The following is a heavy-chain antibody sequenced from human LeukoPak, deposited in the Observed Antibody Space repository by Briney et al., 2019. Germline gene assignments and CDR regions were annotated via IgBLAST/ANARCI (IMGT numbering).Heavy chain of an antibody. CDR2: IGPTGGDI. D-gene: IGHD7-27*01. Sequence: GGSLRLSCAASGFTFSNYIMIWVRQAPGKGLEWVSIIGPTGGDIHYADSVKGRFSISRDNSKNTLFLQMNSLRVDDTAVYYCARDPNWGSGYWGQGTLVTVSS. J-gene: IGHJ4*02. V-gene: IGHV3-23*01. CDR1: GFTFSNYI. CDR3: ARDPNWGSGY.